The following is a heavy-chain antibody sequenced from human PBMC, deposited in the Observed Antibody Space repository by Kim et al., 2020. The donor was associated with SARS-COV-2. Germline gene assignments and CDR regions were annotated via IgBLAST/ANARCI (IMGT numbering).Heavy chain of an antibody. J-gene: IGHJ4*02. CDR1: GGSFSGYY. D-gene: IGHD3-10*01. Sequence: SETLSLTCAVYGGSFSGYYWSWIRQPPGKGLEWIGEINHSGSTNYNPSLKSRVTISVDTSKNQFSLKLSSVTAADTAVYYCARGKVYYNTAGYYFDYWGQGTLVTVSS. CDR3: ARGKVYYNTAGYYFDY. CDR2: INHSGST. V-gene: IGHV4-34*01.